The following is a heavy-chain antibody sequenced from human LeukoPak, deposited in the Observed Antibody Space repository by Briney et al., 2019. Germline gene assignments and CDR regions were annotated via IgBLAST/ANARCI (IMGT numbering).Heavy chain of an antibody. CDR3: ARVRQNYDFWSGYPYYFDY. Sequence: GASVKVSCKASGYTFTSYGISWVRQAPGQGLEWMGWISAYNGNTNYAQKLQGRVTMTTDTSTSTAYMELRGLRSDDTAVYYCARVRQNYDFWSGYPYYFDYWGQGTLVTVSS. D-gene: IGHD3-3*01. J-gene: IGHJ4*02. CDR2: ISAYNGNT. V-gene: IGHV1-18*01. CDR1: GYTFTSYG.